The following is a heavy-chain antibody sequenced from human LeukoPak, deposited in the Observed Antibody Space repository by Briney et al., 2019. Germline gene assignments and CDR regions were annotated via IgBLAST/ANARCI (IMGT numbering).Heavy chain of an antibody. Sequence: SETLSLTCTVSGYSISSGYYWGWIRQPPGKGLQWIGSIYHSGNTYYNPSLKSRLTISADTSKNQFSLKLSSVTAADTAVYYCARLFHVIPGYSSGWYSKTNAYYYMDVWGKGTTVTISS. CDR2: IYHSGNT. CDR1: GYSISSGYY. D-gene: IGHD6-19*01. J-gene: IGHJ6*03. V-gene: IGHV4-38-2*02. CDR3: ARLFHVIPGYSSGWYSKTNAYYYMDV.